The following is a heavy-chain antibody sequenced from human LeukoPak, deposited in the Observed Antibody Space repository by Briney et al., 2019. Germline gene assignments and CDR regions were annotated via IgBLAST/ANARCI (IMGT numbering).Heavy chain of an antibody. D-gene: IGHD3-16*01. Sequence: GASVKVSCKASGGTFSSYAISWVRQAPGQGFEWMGGIIPIFGTANYAQKFQGRVTITADESTSTAYMELSSLRSEDTAVYYCAREGGGDKLDFDYWGQGTLVTVSS. CDR3: AREGGGDKLDFDY. CDR2: IIPIFGTA. CDR1: GGTFSSYA. J-gene: IGHJ4*02. V-gene: IGHV1-69*13.